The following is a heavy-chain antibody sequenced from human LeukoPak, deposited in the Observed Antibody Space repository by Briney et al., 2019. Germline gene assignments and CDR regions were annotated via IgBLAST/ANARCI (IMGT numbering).Heavy chain of an antibody. Sequence: GGSLRLSCAATGFTFSSYAMSWVRQAPGRGLEWVSAISGSGGSTYYADSVKGRFTISRDNSKNTLYLQMNSLRAEDTAVYYCARGDYSAISGSYGSWGQGTLVTVSS. CDR3: ARGDYSAISGSYGS. CDR2: ISGSGGST. D-gene: IGHD1-26*01. J-gene: IGHJ4*02. V-gene: IGHV3-23*01. CDR1: GFTFSSYA.